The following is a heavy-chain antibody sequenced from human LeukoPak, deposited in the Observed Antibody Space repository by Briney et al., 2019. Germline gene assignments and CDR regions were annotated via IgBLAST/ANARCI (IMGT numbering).Heavy chain of an antibody. D-gene: IGHD3/OR15-3a*01. J-gene: IGHJ5*02. CDR3: ARDGFLDRQNSFDP. CDR2: IIPIFGIA. Sequence: SVKVSCKASGGTFSSDAISCVRQAPGQGLEWMGRIIPIFGIANYAQKFQGRVTITADKSTSTAYMELSSLRSEDTAVYYCARDGFLDRQNSFDPRGQGTLVTVSS. V-gene: IGHV1-69*04. CDR1: GGTFSSDA.